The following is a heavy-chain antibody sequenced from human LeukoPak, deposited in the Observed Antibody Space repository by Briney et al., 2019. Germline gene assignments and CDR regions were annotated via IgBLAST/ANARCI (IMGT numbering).Heavy chain of an antibody. J-gene: IGHJ6*02. CDR3: ARCRFGVSDPYYYYYGMDV. V-gene: IGHV3-66*01. D-gene: IGHD3-10*01. CDR2: IYNGGST. Sequence: GGSLRLSCSASGFTVSSNYMSWVRQAPGKGLEWVSVIYNGGSTYYADSVKGRFTISRDNSKNTLYLQMNSLRAEDTAVYYCARCRFGVSDPYYYYYGMDVWGQGTTVTVSS. CDR1: GFTVSSNY.